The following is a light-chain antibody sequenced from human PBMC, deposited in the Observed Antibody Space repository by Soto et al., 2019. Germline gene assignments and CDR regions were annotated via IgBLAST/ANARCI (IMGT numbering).Light chain of an antibody. CDR2: GNN. J-gene: IGLJ1*01. CDR3: QSYDTSLTGSYV. Sequence: QSVLTQPPSVSGAPGQMVTISCTGSSSDVGAGYDVHWYQQLPGTAPKLLIYGNNNRPSGVPDRFSGSKSGTSASLAITGLQAEDEADYYCQSYDTSLTGSYVFGTGTKLTVL. V-gene: IGLV1-40*01. CDR1: SSDVGAGYD.